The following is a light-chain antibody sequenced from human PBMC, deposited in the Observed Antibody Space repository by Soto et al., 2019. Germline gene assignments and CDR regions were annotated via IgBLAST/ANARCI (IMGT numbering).Light chain of an antibody. Sequence: DIQMAQSPSTLSASVGDRVTITCRASQSISDWLAWYQQKPGKAPKLLTYKASTLESGVPSRFTGSGSGTEFTLTISSLQPDDFATNDCQHYDTDCTFGQGTTVDVK. J-gene: IGKJ1*01. CDR2: KAS. V-gene: IGKV1-5*03. CDR1: QSISDW. CDR3: QHYDTDCT.